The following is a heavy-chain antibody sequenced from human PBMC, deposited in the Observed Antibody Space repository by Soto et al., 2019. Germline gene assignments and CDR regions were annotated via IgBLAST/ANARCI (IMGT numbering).Heavy chain of an antibody. J-gene: IGHJ4*02. Sequence: EVQLLESGGGLVQPGGSLRLSCAASGFTFSSYAMSWVRQAPGKGLEWVSAISGSGGSTYYADSVKGRFTISRDKSKNTLYLQMNSLRAEDTAVYYCAKVVPSSGWYRADYFDYWGQGTLVTVSS. CDR3: AKVVPSSGWYRADYFDY. CDR2: ISGSGGST. D-gene: IGHD6-19*01. V-gene: IGHV3-23*01. CDR1: GFTFSSYA.